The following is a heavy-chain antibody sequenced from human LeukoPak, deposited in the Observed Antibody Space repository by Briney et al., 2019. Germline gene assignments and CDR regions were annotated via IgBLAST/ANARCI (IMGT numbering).Heavy chain of an antibody. Sequence: ASVKVSCKASGYTFTGYYMHWVRQAPGQGLEWMGWINPNSGGTNYAQKFQGRVTMTRDTSISTAYMELSRLRSDDTAVYYCARECRSTSCYGGGPYYYYYGMDVWGQGTTVTVFS. CDR2: INPNSGGT. J-gene: IGHJ6*02. CDR1: GYTFTGYY. D-gene: IGHD2-2*01. V-gene: IGHV1-2*02. CDR3: ARECRSTSCYGGGPYYYYYGMDV.